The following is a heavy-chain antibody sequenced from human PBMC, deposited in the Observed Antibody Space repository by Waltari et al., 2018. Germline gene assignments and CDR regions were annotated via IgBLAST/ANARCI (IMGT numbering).Heavy chain of an antibody. D-gene: IGHD3-10*01. CDR3: ASIYYYGSGSSKAPDY. CDR2: ISSSSSTI. Sequence: EVQLVESGGGLVQPGGSLRLYCAASGFTFSRYSMNWVRQAPGKELEWVSYISSSSSTIYYANSEKGRFTISRDNAKNSLYLQMNSLRAEDTAVYYCASIYYYGSGSSKAPDYWGQGTLVTVSS. J-gene: IGHJ4*02. CDR1: GFTFSRYS. V-gene: IGHV3-48*01.